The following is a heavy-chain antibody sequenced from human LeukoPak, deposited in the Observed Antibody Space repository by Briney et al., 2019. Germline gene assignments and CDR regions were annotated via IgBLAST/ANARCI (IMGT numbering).Heavy chain of an antibody. V-gene: IGHV6-1*01. D-gene: IGHD1-26*01. CDR1: GDSVSSNRPA. Sequence: SQTLSLTCAISGDSVSSNRPAWNWIRQSPSRGLEWLGRTYYNSKWYNDYAGSVKSRITINPDTSKNQFSLQLNSVTPEDTAVYYCARSGIVGSSGFDPWGQGTLVTVSS. CDR3: ARSGIVGSSGFDP. J-gene: IGHJ5*02. CDR2: TYYNSKWYN.